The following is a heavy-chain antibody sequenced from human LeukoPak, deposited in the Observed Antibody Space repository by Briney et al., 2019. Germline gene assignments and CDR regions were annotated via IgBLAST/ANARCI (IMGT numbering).Heavy chain of an antibody. CDR2: IIPSVGFV. CDR1: GDTFSTYA. CDR3: AAAEIVAKEDPDAFDI. Sequence: ASVKVSCKASGDTFSTYAINWVRQAPGEGLEWMGRIIPSVGFVNYAQNFEGRVTINADKFTTTAYMELSSLRFEDTAVYYCAAAEIVAKEDPDAFDIWGQGTMVTVSS. V-gene: IGHV1-69*04. J-gene: IGHJ3*02. D-gene: IGHD5-12*01.